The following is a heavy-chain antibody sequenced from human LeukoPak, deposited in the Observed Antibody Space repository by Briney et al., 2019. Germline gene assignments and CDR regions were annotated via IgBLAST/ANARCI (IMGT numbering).Heavy chain of an antibody. V-gene: IGHV3-66*01. Sequence: AGGSLRLSCAASGFTFSSYAMNWVRQVAGKGLEWVSLTDNGGSTYYADSVKGRFTISRDNSKNTIYLQMNSLRADDTAVYYCARDLSLWGQGTLVTVSS. CDR2: TDNGGST. CDR1: GFTFSSYA. D-gene: IGHD2/OR15-2a*01. CDR3: ARDLSL. J-gene: IGHJ4*02.